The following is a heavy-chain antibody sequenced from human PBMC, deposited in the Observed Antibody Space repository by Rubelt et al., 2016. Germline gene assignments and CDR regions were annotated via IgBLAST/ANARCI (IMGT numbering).Heavy chain of an antibody. D-gene: IGHD3-10*01. Sequence: VRGRFTISRDNAKNSLYLQMNSLRAEDTAVYYCARAQHYYGSGSYSDWFDPWGQGTLVTVSS. J-gene: IGHJ5*02. CDR3: ARAQHYYGSGSYSDWFDP. V-gene: IGHV3-7*04.